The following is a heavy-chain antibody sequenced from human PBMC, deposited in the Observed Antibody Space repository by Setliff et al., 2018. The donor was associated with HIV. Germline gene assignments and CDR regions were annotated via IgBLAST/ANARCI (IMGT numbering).Heavy chain of an antibody. CDR2: IHSGGST. J-gene: IGHJ4*02. Sequence: SETLSLTCSVSGASITSGGHSWTWIRQHPERGLEWIGHIHSGGSTFYNPSLKSRLIISLDTSENQFSLKLDSVTAADTAIYYCAQVLEYCDSSTCYGGVDYWGQGTLVTVSS. CDR1: GASITSGGHS. CDR3: AQVLEYCDSSTCYGGVDY. V-gene: IGHV4-31*03. D-gene: IGHD2-2*01.